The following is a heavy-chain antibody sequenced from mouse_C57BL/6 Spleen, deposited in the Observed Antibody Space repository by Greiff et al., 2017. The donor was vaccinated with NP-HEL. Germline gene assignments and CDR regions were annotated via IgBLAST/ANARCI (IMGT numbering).Heavy chain of an antibody. D-gene: IGHD4-1*02. CDR1: GYAFSSYW. V-gene: IGHV1-80*01. J-gene: IGHJ3*01. CDR3: ARSRSTGPFAD. Sequence: QVQLQQSGAELVKPGASVKISCKASGYAFSSYWMNWVKQRPGKGLEWIGQIYPGGGDTNYNGKFKGKATLTADKSSSTAYMQLSSLTSEDSAVYFCARSRSTGPFADWGQGTLVTVSA. CDR2: IYPGGGDT.